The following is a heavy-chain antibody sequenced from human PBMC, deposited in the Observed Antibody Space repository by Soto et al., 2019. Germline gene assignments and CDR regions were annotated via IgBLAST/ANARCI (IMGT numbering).Heavy chain of an antibody. J-gene: IGHJ4*02. CDR3: AKDWQRFDSSGQPCPDY. CDR2: ISYDGSNK. Sequence: QVQLVESGGGVVQPGRSLRLSCAASGFTFSSYGMHWVRQAPGKGLEWVAVISYDGSNKYYADSGKGRFTISRDNTKNTLYLQMHSLRAEDTAVSYCAKDWQRFDSSGQPCPDYWGQGTLVTVSS. D-gene: IGHD3-22*01. CDR1: GFTFSSYG. V-gene: IGHV3-30*18.